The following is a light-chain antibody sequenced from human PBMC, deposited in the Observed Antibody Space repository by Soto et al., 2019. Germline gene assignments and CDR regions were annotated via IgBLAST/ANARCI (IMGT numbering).Light chain of an antibody. V-gene: IGKV3-20*01. CDR3: QHYEKSPLT. CDR1: QSLSRYF. Sequence: EIVLTQSPSTLSLSPGDRATLSCRASQSLSRYFLAWYQQKPGQAPRLLIYDASNRATGVPDRFSGSGSGTDFTLTISRLESEDFEVYHCQHYEKSPLTFGGGTKVDIK. CDR2: DAS. J-gene: IGKJ4*01.